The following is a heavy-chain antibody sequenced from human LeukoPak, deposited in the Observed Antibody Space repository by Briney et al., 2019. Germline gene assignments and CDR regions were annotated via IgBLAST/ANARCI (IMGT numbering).Heavy chain of an antibody. D-gene: IGHD3-10*01. V-gene: IGHV3-23*01. Sequence: GGSLRLSCAASGFTFSSYAMSWVRQAPGKGLEWVSAISGSGGSTYYADSVKGRFTISRDNSKNTLYLQMNSLRAEDTAVYYCASSDHYGSGSPASSPFDYWGQGTLVTVSS. CDR1: GFTFSSYA. CDR3: ASSDHYGSGSPASSPFDY. J-gene: IGHJ4*02. CDR2: ISGSGGST.